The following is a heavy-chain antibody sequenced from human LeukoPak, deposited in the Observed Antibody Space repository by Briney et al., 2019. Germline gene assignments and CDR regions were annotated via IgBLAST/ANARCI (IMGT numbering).Heavy chain of an antibody. CDR1: GGSFSGYY. J-gene: IGHJ2*01. Sequence: SETLSLTCAVYGGSFSGYYWSWIRQPPGKGLEWIGEINHSGSTNYNPSLKSRVTISVDTSKNQFSLKLSSVTAADTAVYYCARYAIAPYSSSSKDWYFDLWGRGTLVTVSS. V-gene: IGHV4-34*01. CDR2: INHSGST. CDR3: ARYAIAPYSSSSKDWYFDL. D-gene: IGHD6-6*01.